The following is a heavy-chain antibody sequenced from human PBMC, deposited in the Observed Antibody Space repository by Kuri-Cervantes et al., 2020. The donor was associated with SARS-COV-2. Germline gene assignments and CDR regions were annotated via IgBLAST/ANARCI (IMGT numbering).Heavy chain of an antibody. D-gene: IGHD2-15*01. CDR2: IYYSGST. J-gene: IGHJ4*02. V-gene: IGHV4-39*01. CDR1: GGSISSSSYY. Sequence: SETLSLTCTVSGGSISSSSYYCGWIRQPPGKGLEWIGSIYYSGSTYYNPSLKSRVTISVDTSKNQFSLKLSSVTAADTAVYYCARQSVVASDDWGQGTLVTVSS. CDR3: ARQSVVASDD.